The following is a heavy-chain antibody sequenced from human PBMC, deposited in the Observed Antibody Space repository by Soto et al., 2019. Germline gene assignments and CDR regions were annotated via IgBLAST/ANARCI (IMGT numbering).Heavy chain of an antibody. Sequence: QVQLQESGPGLVKPSQTLSLTCTVSGGSISSTYYWTWMRQHPGKGLEWIGYIYHGGSTNYNPSRKSRFTLSVDTSKNQISLNLSSVTAADTAVYYCARGGASLHYFDYLGQGTLVTVSS. CDR3: ARGGASLHYFDY. CDR2: IYHGGST. J-gene: IGHJ4*02. V-gene: IGHV4-31*03. CDR1: GGSISSTYY.